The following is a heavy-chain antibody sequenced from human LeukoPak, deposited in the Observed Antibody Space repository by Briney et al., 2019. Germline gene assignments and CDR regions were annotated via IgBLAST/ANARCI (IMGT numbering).Heavy chain of an antibody. D-gene: IGHD3-16*02. CDR2: INPNSGGT. CDR1: GYTFTGYF. Sequence: ASVKVSCKASGYTFTGYFMHWVRQAPGQGLEWMGWINPNSGGTNYAQKFQGRVTMTRDTSINTAYMELSRLSSDDTAVYYCARDNSVGDIAWWFDPWGQGTLVTVSS. J-gene: IGHJ5*02. V-gene: IGHV1-2*02. CDR3: ARDNSVGDIAWWFDP.